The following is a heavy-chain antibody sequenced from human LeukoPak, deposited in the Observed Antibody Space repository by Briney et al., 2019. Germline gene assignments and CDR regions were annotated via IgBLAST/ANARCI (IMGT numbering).Heavy chain of an antibody. D-gene: IGHD4-17*01. CDR2: IYYSGST. CDR1: GGSISSSSYY. Sequence: SETLSLTCTVSGGSISSSSYYWGWIRQPPGKGLEWIVSIYYSGSTCYNPSLKSRVTISVDTSKNQFSLKLSSVTAADTAVYYCARVDYGDYRYYFDYWGQGTLVTVSS. J-gene: IGHJ4*02. CDR3: ARVDYGDYRYYFDY. V-gene: IGHV4-39*07.